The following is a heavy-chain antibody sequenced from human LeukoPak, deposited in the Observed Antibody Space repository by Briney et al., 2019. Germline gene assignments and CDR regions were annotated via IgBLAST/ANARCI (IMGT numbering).Heavy chain of an antibody. J-gene: IGHJ4*02. CDR3: ARTLSTTVNDY. Sequence: ASVKVSCKASGYAFTAYFMHWVRQAPGQGLEWMGRINPNTGDTISAQKFQGRVTMTRDTSISTVDMELARLRSDDTAVYYCARTLSTTVNDYWGQGTLVTVSS. V-gene: IGHV1-2*06. CDR1: GYAFTAYF. D-gene: IGHD4-11*01. CDR2: INPNTGDT.